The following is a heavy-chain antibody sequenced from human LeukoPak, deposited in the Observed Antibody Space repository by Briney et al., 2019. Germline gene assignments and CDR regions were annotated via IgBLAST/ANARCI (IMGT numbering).Heavy chain of an antibody. V-gene: IGHV4-39*01. CDR1: GGSISSSSYY. D-gene: IGHD4-17*01. J-gene: IGHJ4*02. CDR2: IYYSGST. CDR3: ARARTVTTHLFDY. Sequence: SETLSLTCTVSGGSISSSSYYWGWIRQPPGKGLEWIGSIYYSGSTYYNPSLKSRVTISVDTSKNQFSLKLSSVTAADTAVYYCARARTVTTHLFDYWGQGTLVTVSS.